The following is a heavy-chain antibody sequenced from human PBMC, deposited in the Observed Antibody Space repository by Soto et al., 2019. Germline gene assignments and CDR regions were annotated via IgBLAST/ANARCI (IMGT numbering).Heavy chain of an antibody. CDR1: GFTFSSYS. Sequence: EVQLVESGGGLVQPGGSLRLSCAASGFTFSSYSMNWVRQAPGKGLEWVSYISSSSSTKYYADSVKGRFTISRDNAKNSLYLQMNILRAEDTAVYYCAKDRGGNYYFDYWGQGTLVTVSS. CDR2: ISSSSSTK. D-gene: IGHD1-1*01. J-gene: IGHJ4*02. V-gene: IGHV3-48*01. CDR3: AKDRGGNYYFDY.